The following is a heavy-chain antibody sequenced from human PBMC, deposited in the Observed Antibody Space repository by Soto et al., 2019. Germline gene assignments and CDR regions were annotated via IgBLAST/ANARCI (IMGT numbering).Heavy chain of an antibody. CDR2: IYPGDSDT. J-gene: IGHJ6*02. Sequence: GESLKISCKGSGYSFTSYWIGWVRQMPGKGLEWMGIIYPGDSDTRYSPSFQGQVTISVDKSISTAYLQWSSLKASDTAIYYFARGPGVVPAAKFPGMDVWGQGTTVTVSS. V-gene: IGHV5-51*01. CDR1: GYSFTSYW. CDR3: ARGPGVVPAAKFPGMDV. D-gene: IGHD2-2*01.